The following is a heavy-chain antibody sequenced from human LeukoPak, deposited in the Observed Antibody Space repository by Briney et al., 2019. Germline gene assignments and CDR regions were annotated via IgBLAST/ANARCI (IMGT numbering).Heavy chain of an antibody. V-gene: IGHV1-69*13. J-gene: IGHJ3*02. CDR1: GGTFSSYA. CDR3: ARPSVMVRGVITPCPFDI. D-gene: IGHD3-10*01. CDR2: FIPIFGTA. Sequence: SVKVSCKASGGTFSSYAISWVRQAPGQGLEWMGGFIPIFGTANYAQKFQGRVTITADESTSTAYMELSSLRSEDTAVYYCARPSVMVRGVITPCPFDIWGQGTMVTVSS.